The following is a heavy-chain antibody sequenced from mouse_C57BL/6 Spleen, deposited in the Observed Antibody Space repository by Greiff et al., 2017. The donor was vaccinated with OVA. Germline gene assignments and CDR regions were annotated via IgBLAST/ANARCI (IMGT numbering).Heavy chain of an antibody. CDR2: INYDGSST. Sequence: EVQVVESEGGLVQPGSSMKLSCTASGFTFSDYYMAWVRQVPDKGLEWVANINYDGSSTYYLDSLKSRFSISRDNAKNILYLQMSSLKAEDTATYYCAKNWEGAMYYWGQGTSVTVSS. J-gene: IGHJ4*01. CDR3: AKNWEGAMYY. D-gene: IGHD4-1*01. V-gene: IGHV5-16*01. CDR1: GFTFSDYY.